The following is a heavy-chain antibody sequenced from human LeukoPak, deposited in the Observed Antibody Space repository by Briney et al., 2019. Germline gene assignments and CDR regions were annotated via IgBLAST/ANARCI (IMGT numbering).Heavy chain of an antibody. V-gene: IGHV3-43*02. J-gene: IGHJ4*02. CDR2: ISGDSSSI. Sequence: PGGSLRLSCAASGFNFGDFALHWVRQTPGRGVEWVSLISGDSSSIYYADSVKGRFTISRDNSRNSLYLQMNSLRLGDTALYYCATDCSGNRCYSLWGQGTLVTVSS. D-gene: IGHD2-15*01. CDR1: GFNFGDFA. CDR3: ATDCSGNRCYSL.